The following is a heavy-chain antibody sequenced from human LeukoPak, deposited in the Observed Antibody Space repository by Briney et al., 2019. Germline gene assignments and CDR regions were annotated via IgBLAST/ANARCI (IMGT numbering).Heavy chain of an antibody. CDR1: RFTFSKYA. D-gene: IGHD2-2*01. V-gene: IGHV3-23*01. Sequence: GGSLRLSCAASRFTFSKYAMSWVRQGPGKGLEWVSTISGAGGSTYYPDSVRGAFTISRDNSQNTLYLRMYSLRAEDTAIYYCAKDGVGCSSGSCYAGDYFDQWGQGTLVTVSS. CDR2: ISGAGGST. J-gene: IGHJ4*02. CDR3: AKDGVGCSSGSCYAGDYFDQ.